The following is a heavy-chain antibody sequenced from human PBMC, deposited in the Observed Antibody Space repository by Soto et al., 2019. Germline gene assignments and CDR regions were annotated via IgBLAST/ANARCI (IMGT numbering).Heavy chain of an antibody. Sequence: QERLVQSGAEVRKPGSSVKVSCKVTGGTSTRYAINWVGKAPGQGLEWMGGIVPMFGTSKYAQKFQGRVTITADTSTNIAYMELRSLRSEDTAVYYCNRGSEYDFWSGYLWGQGTLVSVSS. D-gene: IGHD3-3*01. CDR1: GGTSTRYA. CDR2: IVPMFGTS. V-gene: IGHV1-69*06. CDR3: NRGSEYDFWSGYL. J-gene: IGHJ4*02.